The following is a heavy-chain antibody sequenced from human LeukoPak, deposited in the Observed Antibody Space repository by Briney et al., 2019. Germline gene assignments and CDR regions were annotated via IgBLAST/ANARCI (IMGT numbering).Heavy chain of an antibody. CDR1: GFTFSSYA. J-gene: IGHJ4*02. CDR3: ARLAITGAIYFDY. CDR2: ISSNGGST. V-gene: IGHV3-64*01. Sequence: PGGSLRLSCAASGFTFSSYAMHWVRQAPGKGLEYVSAISSNGGSTYYANSVKGRFTISRDNSKNTLYLQMGSLRAEDMAVYYCARLAITGAIYFDYWGQGTLVTVSS. D-gene: IGHD1-7*01.